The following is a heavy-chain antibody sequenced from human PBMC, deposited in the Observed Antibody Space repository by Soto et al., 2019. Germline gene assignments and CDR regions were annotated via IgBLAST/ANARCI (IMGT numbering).Heavy chain of an antibody. CDR1: GFIFSTYS. CDR2: ISSGSTFV. J-gene: IGHJ4*02. V-gene: IGHV3-21*01. Sequence: GGSLRLSCAASGFIFSTYSMNWVRQAPGKGLEWVSSISSGSTFVYYADSVKGRFTISRDNAKNSLYLQMNGLRAEDTAVYYCARYWGGGSCFKVFDHGGLETLFTISS. D-gene: IGHD2-15*01. CDR3: ARYWGGGSCFKVFDH.